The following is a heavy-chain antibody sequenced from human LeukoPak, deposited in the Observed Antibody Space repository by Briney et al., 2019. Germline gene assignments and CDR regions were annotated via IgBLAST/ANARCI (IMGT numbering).Heavy chain of an antibody. CDR2: INPTGGST. CDR3: ARADGYSSGWPTWGDAFDI. V-gene: IGHV1-46*01. CDR1: GYTFPSYF. D-gene: IGHD6-19*01. J-gene: IGHJ3*02. Sequence: ASVKVSCKASGYTFPSYFMHWVRQAPGQGLEWMGIINPTGGSTTYAQKFQGRVTMTRDTSTSTAYMELRSLRSDDTAVYYCARADGYSSGWPTWGDAFDIWGQGTMVTVSS.